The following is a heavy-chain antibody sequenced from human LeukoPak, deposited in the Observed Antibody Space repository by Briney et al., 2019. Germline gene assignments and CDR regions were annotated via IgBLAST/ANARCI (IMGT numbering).Heavy chain of an antibody. CDR3: AKGISGSFDY. CDR2: MSSSGNTT. J-gene: IGHJ4*02. Sequence: GGSLRLSCAASGFTFSHYAIYWVRQAPGKGLEWVSGMSSSGNTTYYADSVKGRFTMPRDNSKNTPYLQMNSLRAEDTAVYYCAKGISGSFDYWGQGTLVTVSS. CDR1: GFTFSHYA. V-gene: IGHV3-23*01. D-gene: IGHD6-19*01.